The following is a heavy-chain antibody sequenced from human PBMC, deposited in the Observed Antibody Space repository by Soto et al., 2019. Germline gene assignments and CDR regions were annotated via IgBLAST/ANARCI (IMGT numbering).Heavy chain of an antibody. CDR2: INNSGST. CDR3: ARELLPGLPDL. Sequence: QVQLEESGPGLVKASETLSLTCTVSGGSINTYFWSWLRQSAGKGLVWVGRINNSGSTNYNPSLRGRVFMSVDRSKDQFSLNLNSVTAADTAMYYCARELLPGLPDLWGQGTMVIVSS. D-gene: IGHD3-10*01. J-gene: IGHJ3*01. CDR1: GGSINTYF. V-gene: IGHV4-4*07.